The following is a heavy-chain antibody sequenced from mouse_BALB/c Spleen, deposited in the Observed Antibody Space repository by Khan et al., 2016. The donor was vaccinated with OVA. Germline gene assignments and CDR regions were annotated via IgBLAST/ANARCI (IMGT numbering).Heavy chain of an antibody. CDR2: IAPANGNT. V-gene: IGHV14-3*02. CDR3: ARPADDPRDFEV. Sequence: VQLQQSGAELVKPGASVKLSCTASGFNIKDTYLHWVKQRPEQGLEWIGRIAPANGNTQYDPKFQGKATLTSDTSSNTSYLQLNSLTYGDTAAYYCARPADDPRDFEVWGAGTTVTVSS. CDR1: GFNIKDTY. D-gene: IGHD2-3*01. J-gene: IGHJ1*01.